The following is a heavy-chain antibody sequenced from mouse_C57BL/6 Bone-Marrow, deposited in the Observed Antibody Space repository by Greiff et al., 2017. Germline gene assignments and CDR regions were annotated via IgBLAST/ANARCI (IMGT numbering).Heavy chain of an antibody. CDR1: GFTFSSYG. CDR2: ISSGGSYT. Sequence: EVQGVESGGDLVKPGGSLKLSCAASGFTFSSYGMSWVRQTPDKRLEWVATISSGGSYTYYPDSVQGRFTITRDNAKNTLYLQMRSLKSEDTAMYYCARGGVVATNYFDYWGQGTTLTVSS. D-gene: IGHD1-1*01. CDR3: ARGGVVATNYFDY. J-gene: IGHJ2*01. V-gene: IGHV5-6*01.